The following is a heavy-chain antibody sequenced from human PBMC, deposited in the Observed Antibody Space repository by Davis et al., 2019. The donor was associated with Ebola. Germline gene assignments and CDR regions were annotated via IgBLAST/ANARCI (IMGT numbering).Heavy chain of an antibody. CDR2: LSGSAAAR. CDR1: GFSFSSFA. V-gene: IGHV3-23*01. Sequence: PGGSLRLSCAASGFSFSSFAMSWVRQAPGKGLEWVSSLSGSAAARYYADSVKGRFTISRDNFKETLYLDMNNLRADDTAVYYCATNCSGVSCYSDGDYWGQGTLVTVAS. J-gene: IGHJ4*02. D-gene: IGHD2-15*01. CDR3: ATNCSGVSCYSDGDY.